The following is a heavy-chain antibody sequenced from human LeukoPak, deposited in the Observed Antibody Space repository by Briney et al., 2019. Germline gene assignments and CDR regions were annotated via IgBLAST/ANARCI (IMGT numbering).Heavy chain of an antibody. J-gene: IGHJ3*02. CDR2: INPSGGST. D-gene: IGHD5-12*01. Sequence: ASEKVSCKASGYTFTSYYMHWVRQAPGHGLEWMGIINPSGGSTRYAQKFQGRVTMTRDTSTSTVYMELSSLRSEDTAVYYCARGRPVVVATISAFDIWGQGTMVTVSS. CDR3: ARGRPVVVATISAFDI. V-gene: IGHV1-46*01. CDR1: GYTFTSYY.